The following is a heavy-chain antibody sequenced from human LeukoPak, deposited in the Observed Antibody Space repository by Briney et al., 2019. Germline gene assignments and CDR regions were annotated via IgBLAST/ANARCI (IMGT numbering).Heavy chain of an antibody. Sequence: GGSLRLSCAASGFTFSDYYMSWIRQAPGKGLEWVSYISSSGSTIYYADSVKGRFTISRDNAKNSLYLQMNSLRAEDTAVYYCASPRLAGLRFYYYYYMDVWGKGTTVTVSS. J-gene: IGHJ6*03. CDR3: ASPRLAGLRFYYYYYMDV. CDR2: ISSSGSTI. CDR1: GFTFSDYY. D-gene: IGHD5-12*01. V-gene: IGHV3-11*04.